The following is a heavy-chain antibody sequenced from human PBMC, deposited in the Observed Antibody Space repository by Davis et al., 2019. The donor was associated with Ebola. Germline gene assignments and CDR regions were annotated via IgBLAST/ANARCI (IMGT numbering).Heavy chain of an antibody. CDR1: GYSFTTYY. J-gene: IGHJ3*02. CDR3: ARGDGYNDAFNI. Sequence: ASVKVSCKTSGYSFTTYYIYWVRQPPGQGLEWMGVINSYGGTTIYAQSLQDRVTMPRNTSTDTVYMEQNSLRSDDTAHYYCARGDGYNDAFNIWGQGTKITDSS. CDR2: INSYGGTT. V-gene: IGHV1-46*01. D-gene: IGHD5-24*01.